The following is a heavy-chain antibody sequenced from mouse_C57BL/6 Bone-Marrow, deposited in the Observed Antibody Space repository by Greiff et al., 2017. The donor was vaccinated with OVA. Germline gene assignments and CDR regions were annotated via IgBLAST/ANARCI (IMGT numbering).Heavy chain of an antibody. CDR2: IYPGDGDT. V-gene: IGHV1-82*01. Sequence: QVQLKESGPELVKPGASVKISCKASGYAFSSSWMNWVKQRPGKGLEWIGRIYPGDGDTKYNGKFTGKATLTADKSSSTAYMQLSSLTSEDSAVYFCARSGSAWFAYWGQGTLVTVSA. D-gene: IGHD1-3*01. CDR3: ARSGSAWFAY. J-gene: IGHJ3*01. CDR1: GYAFSSSW.